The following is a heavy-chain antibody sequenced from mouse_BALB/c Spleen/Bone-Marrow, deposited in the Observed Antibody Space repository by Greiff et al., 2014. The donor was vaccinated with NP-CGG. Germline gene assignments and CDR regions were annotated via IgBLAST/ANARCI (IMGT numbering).Heavy chain of an antibody. D-gene: IGHD2-2*01. J-gene: IGHJ2*01. CDR1: GFNIKDTY. V-gene: IGHV14-3*02. CDR2: IDPANGNT. CDR3: ASYVYGYYFDY. Sequence: VQLQQPGTELVKSGASVKLSCTASGFNIKDTYMHWVKQRPEQGLEWTGRIDPANGNTKYDPKFQGKATITADTSSNTAYLQLSSLTSEDTAVYYCASYVYGYYFDYWGQGTTLTVSS.